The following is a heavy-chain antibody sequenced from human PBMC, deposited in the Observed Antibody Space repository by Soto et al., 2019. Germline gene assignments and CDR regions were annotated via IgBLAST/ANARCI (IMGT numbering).Heavy chain of an antibody. CDR3: ARRGDY. CDR2: INHSVST. CDR1: GGSVSGYY. V-gene: IGHV4-34*01. J-gene: IGHJ4*02. Sequence: QVQLQQWGAGLLKHSETLSLTCAVYGGSVSGYYWSWIRQHPGKGLEWIGEINHSVSTNYNTFLKCRVTISIAASKNLCSLKLSSGTAADESVYYCARRGDYRRKGTLVTVTS.